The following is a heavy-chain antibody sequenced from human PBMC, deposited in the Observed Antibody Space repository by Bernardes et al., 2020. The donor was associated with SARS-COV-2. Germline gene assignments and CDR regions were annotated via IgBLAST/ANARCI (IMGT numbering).Heavy chain of an antibody. Sequence: ASVKVSCKASGYTFTGYYMHWVRQAPGQGLEWMGWINPNSGGTNYAQKFQGRVTMTRDTSISTAYMELSRLRSDDTAVYYCAGDQILWGGSFGMDVWGQGTTVTVSS. J-gene: IGHJ6*02. CDR2: INPNSGGT. D-gene: IGHD2-21*01. V-gene: IGHV1-2*02. CDR3: AGDQILWGGSFGMDV. CDR1: GYTFTGYY.